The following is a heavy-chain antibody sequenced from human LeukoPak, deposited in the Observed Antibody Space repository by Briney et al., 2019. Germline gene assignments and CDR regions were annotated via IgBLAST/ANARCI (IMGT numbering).Heavy chain of an antibody. D-gene: IGHD1-26*01. CDR2: INWNGGST. CDR1: GFTFDDYG. J-gene: IGHJ6*02. Sequence: GGSLRLSCAASGFTFDDYGMSWVRQAPGKGLEWVSGINWNGGSTGYADSVKGRFTISRDNAKNSLYLQMNSLRAEDTALYHCARWIVHELSHYYYGMDVWGQGTTVTVSS. CDR3: ARWIVHELSHYYYGMDV. V-gene: IGHV3-20*01.